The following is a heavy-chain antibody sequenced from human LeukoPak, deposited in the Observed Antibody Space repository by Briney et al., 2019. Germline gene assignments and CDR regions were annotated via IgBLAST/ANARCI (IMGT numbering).Heavy chain of an antibody. J-gene: IGHJ4*02. CDR3: ARSRHRGYCSGGSCYLGDY. D-gene: IGHD2-15*01. Sequence: GASLKISCKGSGXSFTSYWISWVRQMPGKGLEWVGRIDPSDSYTNYSPSFQGHVTISADKSISTAYLQWSSLKASDTAMYYCARSRHRGYCSGGSCYLGDYWGQGTLVTVSS. V-gene: IGHV5-10-1*01. CDR2: IDPSDSYT. CDR1: GXSFTSYW.